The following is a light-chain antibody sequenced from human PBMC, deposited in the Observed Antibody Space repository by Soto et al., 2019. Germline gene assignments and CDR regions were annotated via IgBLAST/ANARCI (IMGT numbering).Light chain of an antibody. Sequence: QSALTQPASVSGSPGQSITISCTGTSSDVGAYNYVSWYQQLPGNAPRLMIYEVTNRPSGVPNRFSGSKSGNTASLTISGLQAEDEADYYCSSKTSSSTPYVFGTGTKVTV. CDR1: SSDVGAYNY. J-gene: IGLJ1*01. CDR3: SSKTSSSTPYV. V-gene: IGLV2-14*01. CDR2: EVT.